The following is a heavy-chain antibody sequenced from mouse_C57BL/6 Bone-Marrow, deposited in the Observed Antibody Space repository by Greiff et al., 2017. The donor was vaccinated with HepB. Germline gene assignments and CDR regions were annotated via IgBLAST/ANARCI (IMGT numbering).Heavy chain of an antibody. J-gene: IGHJ3*01. CDR2: IRLKSDNYAT. CDR1: GFTFSNYW. CDR3: TKQGGTAHFAY. Sequence: EVKVEESGGGLVQPGGSMKLSCVASGFTFSNYWMNWVRQSPEKGLEWVAQIRLKSDNYATHYAESVKGRFTISRDDSKSSVYLQMNNLRAEDTGIYYCTKQGGTAHFAYWGQGTLVTVSA. D-gene: IGHD3-3*01. V-gene: IGHV6-3*01.